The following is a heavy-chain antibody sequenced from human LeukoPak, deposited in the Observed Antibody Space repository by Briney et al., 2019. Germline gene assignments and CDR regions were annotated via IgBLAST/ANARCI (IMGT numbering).Heavy chain of an antibody. Sequence: ASVKVSCKASQYSLTGYYMHWVRQAPGQGLEWLGWINPNSGGTSYAQKFQGRVTMTRDTSISTAYMELSRLRSDDTAVYYCARTHYYGTGSYYPDAFDIWGQGTMVTVSS. J-gene: IGHJ3*02. CDR1: QYSLTGYY. V-gene: IGHV1-2*02. D-gene: IGHD3-10*01. CDR3: ARTHYYGTGSYYPDAFDI. CDR2: INPNSGGT.